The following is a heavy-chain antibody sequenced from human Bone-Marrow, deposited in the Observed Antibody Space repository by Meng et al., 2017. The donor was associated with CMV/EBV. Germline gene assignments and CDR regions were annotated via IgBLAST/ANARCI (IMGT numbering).Heavy chain of an antibody. J-gene: IGHJ4*02. CDR2: INAGNGNT. V-gene: IGHV1-3*01. CDR3: ARGRGIVVVVAATGFDY. D-gene: IGHD2-15*01. Sequence: YTFTSYAMHWMRQAPGQRLEWMGWINAGNGNTKYSQKFQRRVTITRDTSASTAYMELSSLRSEDTAVYYCARGRGIVVVVAATGFDYWGQGTLVTVSS. CDR1: YTFTSYA.